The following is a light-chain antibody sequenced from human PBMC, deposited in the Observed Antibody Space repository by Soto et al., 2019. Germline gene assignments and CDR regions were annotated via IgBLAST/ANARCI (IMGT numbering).Light chain of an antibody. V-gene: IGKV1-39*01. CDR1: QTISSC. J-gene: IGKJ5*01. CDR2: AAS. CDR3: QQSYSTPIT. Sequence: DVKMTQSPSTLSGTIRDRVTITCRASQTISSCCAWYQQKPGKAPKLLIYAASTLQSGVPSRFSGSGSGTDFTLTISSLQPEDFATYYCQQSYSTPITFGQGTRLEI.